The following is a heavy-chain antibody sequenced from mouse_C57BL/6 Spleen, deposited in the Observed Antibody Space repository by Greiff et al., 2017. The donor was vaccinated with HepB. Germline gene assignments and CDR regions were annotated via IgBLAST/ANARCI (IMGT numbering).Heavy chain of an antibody. J-gene: IGHJ1*03. CDR3: ARDSDYYGSSGYFDV. V-gene: IGHV3-6*01. CDR1: GYSITSGYY. Sequence: EVKLQESGPGLVKPSQSLSLTCSVTGYSITSGYYWNWIRQFPGNKLEWMGYISYDGSNNYNPSLKNRISITRDTSKNQFFLKLNSVTTEDTATYYCARDSDYYGSSGYFDVWGTGTTVTVSS. D-gene: IGHD1-1*01. CDR2: ISYDGSN.